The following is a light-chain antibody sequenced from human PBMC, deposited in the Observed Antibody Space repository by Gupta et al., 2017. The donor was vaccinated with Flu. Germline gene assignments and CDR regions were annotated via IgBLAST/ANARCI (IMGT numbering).Light chain of an antibody. CDR1: SSDVGGYNY. J-gene: IGLJ1*01. CDR3: CSYAGSYSFV. Sequence: TSSDVGGYNYVSWYQQHPGKAPKVVIYDVDKRPSGVPDRFSGSKSGSTASLTISGLQAEDEADYYCCSYAGSYSFVFGTETKVTVL. V-gene: IGLV2-11*03. CDR2: DVD.